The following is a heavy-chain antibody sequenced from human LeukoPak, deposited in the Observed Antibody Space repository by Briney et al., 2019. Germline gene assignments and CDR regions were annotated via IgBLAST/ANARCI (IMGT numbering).Heavy chain of an antibody. Sequence: GASVKVSCTASGGTFSSYAISWVRQAPGQGLEWMGGIIPIFGTANYAQTFQGRVTITTDESTSTAYMELSSLRSEDTAVYYCARDRGCIAAAGTQDPCYYYYYMDVWGKGTTVTVSS. V-gene: IGHV1-69*05. J-gene: IGHJ6*03. CDR3: ARDRGCIAAAGTQDPCYYYYYMDV. D-gene: IGHD6-13*01. CDR2: IIPIFGTA. CDR1: GGTFSSYA.